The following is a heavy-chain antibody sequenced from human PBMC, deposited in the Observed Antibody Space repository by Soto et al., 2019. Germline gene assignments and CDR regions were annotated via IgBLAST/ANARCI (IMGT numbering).Heavy chain of an antibody. Sequence: EVQLVESGGGLVQPGGSLRLSCAASGFTFSNYGMNWARQAPGRGLEWVTHINAPGETKSYSDSVKGRFTVSRDDAKNSLYLQMISLRADDTAIYYCARDPEGINDFDYWGQGTLVTVSS. CDR2: INAPGETK. CDR3: ARDPEGINDFDY. D-gene: IGHD2-21*01. CDR1: GFTFSNYG. J-gene: IGHJ4*02. V-gene: IGHV3-48*04.